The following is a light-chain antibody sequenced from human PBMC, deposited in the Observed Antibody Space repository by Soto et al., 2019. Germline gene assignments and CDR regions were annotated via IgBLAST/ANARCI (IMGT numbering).Light chain of an antibody. Sequence: QSVLTQPPSASGSPGQSVTISCTGTKNDIGVCDFVSWYQHHPGKAPRLIIYEVVQRPSGVPDRFSGSKSGNTASLTVSGLQAADEADYFCKSYAGSNTYVFGSGTKATVL. CDR3: KSYAGSNTYV. V-gene: IGLV2-8*01. CDR2: EVV. CDR1: KNDIGVCDF. J-gene: IGLJ1*01.